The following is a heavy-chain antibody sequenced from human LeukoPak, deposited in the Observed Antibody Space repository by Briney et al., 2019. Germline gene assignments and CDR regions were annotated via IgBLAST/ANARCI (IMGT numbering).Heavy chain of an antibody. V-gene: IGHV4-39*01. CDR1: GGSISSSSYY. D-gene: IGHD2-2*01. CDR3: ARRGRSCSTSSCYSFDY. CDR2: ICYSGST. Sequence: SETLSLTCTVSGGSISSSSYYWGWIRQPPGKGLEWIGNICYSGSTYSNPSLKSRVTISVDTSKTQFSLRLSSVTAADTAVYYCARRGRSCSTSSCYSFDYWGQGTLVTVSS. J-gene: IGHJ4*02.